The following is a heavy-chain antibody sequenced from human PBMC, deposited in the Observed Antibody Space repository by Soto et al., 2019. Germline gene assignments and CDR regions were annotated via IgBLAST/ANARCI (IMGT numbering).Heavy chain of an antibody. CDR2: INHSGST. Sequence: SETLSLTCAVYGGSFSGYYWSWIRQPPGKGLEWIGEINHSGSTNYNPSLKSRVTISVDTSKNQFSLKLSSVTAADTAVYYCARLGDYYDSSGYYYEDYWGQGTLVTVSS. V-gene: IGHV4-34*01. J-gene: IGHJ4*02. CDR1: GGSFSGYY. CDR3: ARLGDYYDSSGYYYEDY. D-gene: IGHD3-22*01.